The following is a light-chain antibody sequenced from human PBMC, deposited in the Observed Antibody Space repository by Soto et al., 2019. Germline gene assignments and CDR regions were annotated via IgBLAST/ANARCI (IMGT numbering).Light chain of an antibody. V-gene: IGKV1-6*01. CDR2: AAS. CDR3: LQDYNYPYT. CDR1: QGIRND. Sequence: AIQMTQSPSSLSASVGERVTITCRASQGIRNDLGWYQQKPGKAPKLLIYAASSLQSGVPSKFSGSGAGTHFTLTVSRLHPEDLATYYCLQDYNYPYTFGQGTKLESK. J-gene: IGKJ2*01.